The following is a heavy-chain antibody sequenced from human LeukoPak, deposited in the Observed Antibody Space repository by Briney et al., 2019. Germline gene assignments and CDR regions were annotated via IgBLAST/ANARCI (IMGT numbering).Heavy chain of an antibody. D-gene: IGHD3-22*01. V-gene: IGHV4-39*07. Sequence: SETLSLTCTVSGGSISSSSYYWGWIRQPPGEGLEWIGSIYYSGSTYYNPSLKSRVTISRDTSKNQVSLKLTSVTTADTAVYYCARDLYDHDSSGYYEFWGQGTLVTVSS. CDR2: IYYSGST. CDR1: GGSISSSSYY. J-gene: IGHJ4*02. CDR3: ARDLYDHDSSGYYEF.